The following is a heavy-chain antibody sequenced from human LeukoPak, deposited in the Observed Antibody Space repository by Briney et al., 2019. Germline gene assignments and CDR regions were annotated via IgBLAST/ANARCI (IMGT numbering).Heavy chain of an antibody. Sequence: GGSLRLSCAASGFTLSDYWMRWVRQAPGKGLVGVANIKQDGSEKYYVDSVKGRCTISRDNAKNSLHLQMNSVRAEDTAVYYCARDPSAFDIWGQGTMVTVSS. CDR2: IKQDGSEK. J-gene: IGHJ3*02. CDR1: GFTLSDYW. CDR3: ARDPSAFDI. V-gene: IGHV3-7*05.